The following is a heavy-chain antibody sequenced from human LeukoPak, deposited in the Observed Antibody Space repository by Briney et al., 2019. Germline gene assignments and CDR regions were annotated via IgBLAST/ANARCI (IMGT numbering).Heavy chain of an antibody. Sequence: PGGSLRLSCAASGFTFSSYWMSWVRQAPGKGLEWVAFIRYDGSNKYYADSVKGRFTISRDNSKNTLYLQMNSLRAEDTAVYYCAKDEAIWFGENLAVGYYYYYMDVWGKGTTVTISS. V-gene: IGHV3-30*02. CDR2: IRYDGSNK. J-gene: IGHJ6*03. CDR3: AKDEAIWFGENLAVGYYYYYMDV. CDR1: GFTFSSYW. D-gene: IGHD3-10*01.